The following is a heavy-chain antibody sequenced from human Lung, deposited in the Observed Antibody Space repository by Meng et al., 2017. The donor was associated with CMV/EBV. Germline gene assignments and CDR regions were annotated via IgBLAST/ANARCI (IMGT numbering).Heavy chain of an antibody. J-gene: IGHJ4*02. CDR1: GGSISSSSYY. Sequence: SETXSLXCTVSGGSISSSSYYWGWIRQPPGKGLEWIGSIYYSGSTYYNPSLKSRVTISVDTSKNQFSLKLSSVTAADTAVYYCARGSLGLGAMDQLDYWGQGTLVTVSS. V-gene: IGHV4-39*07. D-gene: IGHD1-26*01. CDR2: IYYSGST. CDR3: ARGSLGLGAMDQLDY.